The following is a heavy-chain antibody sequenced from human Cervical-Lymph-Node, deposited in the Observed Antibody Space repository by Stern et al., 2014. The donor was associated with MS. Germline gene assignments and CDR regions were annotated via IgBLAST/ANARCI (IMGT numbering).Heavy chain of an antibody. Sequence: QVQLVESGGGVVQPGRSLRLSCAASGFSFSRYAMHWVRQAPGKGLEWVALIWYDGSNPYYADPVTGRFTISRDNFKNTLYLQMNSLRAEDTAVYYCASAYSSSHYYFDYWGQGTLVTVSS. D-gene: IGHD6-13*01. V-gene: IGHV3-33*01. J-gene: IGHJ4*02. CDR3: ASAYSSSHYYFDY. CDR1: GFSFSRYA. CDR2: IWYDGSNP.